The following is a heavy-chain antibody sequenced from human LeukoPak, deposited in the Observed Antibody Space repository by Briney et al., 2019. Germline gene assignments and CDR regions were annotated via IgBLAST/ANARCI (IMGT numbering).Heavy chain of an antibody. Sequence: SETLSLTCTVSGGSISSSSYYWGWIRQPPGKGLEWIGSIYYSGSTYYNPSLKSRVTISVDTSKNQFSLKLSSVTAADTAVYYCARILEMATINYWGQGTLVTVSS. J-gene: IGHJ4*02. V-gene: IGHV4-39*07. CDR1: GGSISSSSYY. D-gene: IGHD5-24*01. CDR3: ARILEMATINY. CDR2: IYYSGST.